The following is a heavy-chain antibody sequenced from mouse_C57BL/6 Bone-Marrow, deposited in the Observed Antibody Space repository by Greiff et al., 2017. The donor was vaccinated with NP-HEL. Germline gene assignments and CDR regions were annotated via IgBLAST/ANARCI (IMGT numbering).Heavy chain of an antibody. CDR2: IDPETGGT. V-gene: IGHV1-15*01. D-gene: IGHD1-1*01. J-gene: IGHJ3*01. CDR3: TREYYGSPFAY. Sequence: QVHVKQSGAELVRPGASVTLSCKASGYTFTDYEMHWVKQTPVHGLEWIGAIDPETGGTAYNQKFKGKAILTADKSSSTAYMELRSLTSEDSAVYYCTREYYGSPFAYWGQGTLVTVSA. CDR1: GYTFTDYE.